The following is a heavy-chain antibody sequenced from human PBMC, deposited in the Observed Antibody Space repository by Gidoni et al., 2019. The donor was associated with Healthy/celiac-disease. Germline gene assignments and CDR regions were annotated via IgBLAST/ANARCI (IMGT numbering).Heavy chain of an antibody. V-gene: IGHV3-30*01. CDR2: ISYAGRNK. D-gene: IGHD3-10*01. CDR3: ARDRGYYGSGRPDYYGMDV. J-gene: IGHJ6*02. CDR1: GITRRSDA. Sequence: QVQLVESGGGGVQPGRAMRLSWAAPGITRRSDARHWVRQAPGKGGEWGAVISYAGRNKSYADSVKGRFTISRDNSKNTLYLQMNRLRAEDTAVYYCARDRGYYGSGRPDYYGMDVWGQGTTVTVSS.